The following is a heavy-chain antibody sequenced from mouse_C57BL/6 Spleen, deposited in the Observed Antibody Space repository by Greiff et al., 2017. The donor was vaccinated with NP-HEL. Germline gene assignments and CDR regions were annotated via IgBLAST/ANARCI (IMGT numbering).Heavy chain of an antibody. CDR3: AREDSSGPWFAY. D-gene: IGHD3-2*02. V-gene: IGHV1-82*01. J-gene: IGHJ3*01. CDR2: IYPGDGDT. CDR1: GYAFSSSW. Sequence: QVQLQQSGPELVKPGASVKISCKASGYAFSSSWMNWVKQRPGKGLEWIGRIYPGDGDTNYNGKFKGKATLTADKSSSTAYMQLSSLTSEDSAFYFCAREDSSGPWFAYWGQGTLVTVSA.